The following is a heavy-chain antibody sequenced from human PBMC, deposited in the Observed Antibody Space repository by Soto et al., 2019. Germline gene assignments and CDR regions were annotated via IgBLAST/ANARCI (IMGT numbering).Heavy chain of an antibody. V-gene: IGHV3-30-3*01. CDR2: ISYDGSNK. CDR1: GFTFSSYA. CDR3: ERGLVPLGPFDY. D-gene: IGHD6-13*01. Sequence: PGGSLRLSCAASGFTFSSYAMHWVRQAPGKGLEWVAVISYDGSNKYYADSVKGRFTISRDNSKNTLYLQMNSLRAEDTAVYYCERGLVPLGPFDYWGQGTLATVSS. J-gene: IGHJ4*02.